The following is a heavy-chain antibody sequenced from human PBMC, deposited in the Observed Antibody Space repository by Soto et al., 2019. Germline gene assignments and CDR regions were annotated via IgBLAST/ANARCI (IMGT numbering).Heavy chain of an antibody. D-gene: IGHD6-13*01. J-gene: IGHJ6*02. CDR2: ISWNSGSI. CDR3: AKVAADYYYYYGMDV. CDR1: GFTFDDYA. V-gene: IGHV3-9*01. Sequence: GGSLRLSCAASGFTFDDYAMHWVRQAPGKGLEWVSGISWNSGSIGYADSVKGRFTISRDNAKNSLYLQMNSLRAEDTALYYCAKVAADYYYYYGMDVWGQGTTVTVSS.